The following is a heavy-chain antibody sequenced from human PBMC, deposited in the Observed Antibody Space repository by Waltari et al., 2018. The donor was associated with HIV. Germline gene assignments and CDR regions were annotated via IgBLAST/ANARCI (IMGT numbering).Heavy chain of an antibody. CDR2: FSPNRGGT. V-gene: IGHV1-2*02. CDR3: ARGLSGSYHSCLRY. D-gene: IGHD3-10*01. Sequence: QVQLVQSGAEVKKPGASVKVSCKASGYTFTAYYMHWVRQAPGQGLEWRRWFSPNRGGTNYAQKFEGRVTLPLDTSSTTAYMERSSLRSDDTAVYYCARGLSGSYHSCLRYWGQGTLVTVSS. J-gene: IGHJ4*02. CDR1: GYTFTAYY.